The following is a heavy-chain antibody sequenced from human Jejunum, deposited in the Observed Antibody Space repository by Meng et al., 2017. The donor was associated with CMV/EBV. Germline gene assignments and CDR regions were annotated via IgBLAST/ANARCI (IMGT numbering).Heavy chain of an antibody. V-gene: IGHV4-61*02. J-gene: IGHJ4*02. Sequence: QGQMQEDGPGLVKLSQTLYLICNVSGGSISSVSYYWSWIRQPAGKGLEWIGRIYSTGNTNYNPSLQSRITISRDTSKNQFSLRLSSVTAADTAVYYCARDGFDQTSHGWYPFEYWGQGALVTVSS. D-gene: IGHD6-19*01. CDR1: GGSISSVSYY. CDR3: ARDGFDQTSHGWYPFEY. CDR2: IYSTGNT.